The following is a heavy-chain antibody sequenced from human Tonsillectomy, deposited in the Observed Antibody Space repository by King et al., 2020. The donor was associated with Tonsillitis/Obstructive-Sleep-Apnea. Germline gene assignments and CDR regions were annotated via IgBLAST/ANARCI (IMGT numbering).Heavy chain of an antibody. CDR2: INHSGST. D-gene: IGHD6-6*01. Sequence: VQLPQWGAGLLKPSETLSLPCAVYGGSFSGYYWSWIRQPPEKGLEWIGEINHSGSTNYNPSLKSRVTISVDTSKNQFSLKLSSVTAADTAVYYCARYSSSSEVSFWFDPWGQGTLVTVSS. CDR3: ARYSSSSEVSFWFDP. CDR1: GGSFSGYY. J-gene: IGHJ5*02. V-gene: IGHV4-34*01.